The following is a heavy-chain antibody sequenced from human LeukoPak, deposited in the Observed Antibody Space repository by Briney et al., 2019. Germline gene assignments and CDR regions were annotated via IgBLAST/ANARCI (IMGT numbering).Heavy chain of an antibody. V-gene: IGHV5-51*01. CDR3: ARTGIRFLEWFNWFDP. Sequence: GESLKISCKGSGYSFTSYWIGWVRQMPGKGLEWMGIIYPGDSDTRYSPSFQGQVTISADKSISTAYLQWSSLKASDTAMYYCARTGIRFLEWFNWFDPWGQGTLVTVSS. J-gene: IGHJ5*02. CDR1: GYSFTSYW. CDR2: IYPGDSDT. D-gene: IGHD3-3*01.